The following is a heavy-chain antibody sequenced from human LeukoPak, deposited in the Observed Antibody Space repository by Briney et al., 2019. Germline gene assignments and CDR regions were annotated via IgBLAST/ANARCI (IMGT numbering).Heavy chain of an antibody. V-gene: IGHV4-34*01. CDR3: ARGRRRYYDSSGYDDY. CDR2: INHSGST. Sequence: SEALSLTCAVYGGSFSGYYWSWIRQPPGKGLEWIGEINHSGSTNYNPSLKSRVTISVDTSKNQFSLKLSSVTAADTAVYYCARGRRRYYDSSGYDDYWGQGTLVTVSS. D-gene: IGHD3-22*01. CDR1: GGSFSGYY. J-gene: IGHJ4*02.